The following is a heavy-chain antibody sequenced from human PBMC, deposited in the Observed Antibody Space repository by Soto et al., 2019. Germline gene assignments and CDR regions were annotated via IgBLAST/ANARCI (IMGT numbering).Heavy chain of an antibody. CDR1: GGTFSSYT. J-gene: IGHJ5*02. D-gene: IGHD2-8*01. CDR3: ARDLSGWSRGSKESDP. CDR2: IIPILGIA. Sequence: ASVKVSCKASGGTFSSYTISWVRQAPGQGLEWMGRIIPILGIANYAQKFQGRVTITADKSTSTAYMELSSLRSEETAVYYCARDLSGWSRGSKESDPWGQGTLVTVSS. V-gene: IGHV1-69*04.